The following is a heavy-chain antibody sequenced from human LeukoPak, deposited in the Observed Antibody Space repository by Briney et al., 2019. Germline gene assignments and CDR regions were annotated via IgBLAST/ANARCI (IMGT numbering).Heavy chain of an antibody. CDR2: TSAYNGNT. CDR1: GYTFTSYG. D-gene: IGHD1-1*01. V-gene: IGHV1-18*01. CDR3: ALSRSWKNWFDP. J-gene: IGHJ5*02. Sequence: ASVKVSCXASGYTFTSYGISWVRQAHGQGLEWMGWTSAYNGNTNYEQKLQGRVTMTTDTPTSTAHMELRSLRSDDTAVYYCALSRSWKNWFDPWGQGTLVTVSS.